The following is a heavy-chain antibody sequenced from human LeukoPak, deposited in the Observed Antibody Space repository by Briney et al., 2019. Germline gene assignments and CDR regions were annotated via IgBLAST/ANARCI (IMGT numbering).Heavy chain of an antibody. Sequence: GGSLRLSCAASGFTFSDYSMNWVRQAPGKGLEWVSSISSSSSYIYYADSVKGRFTISRDNAKNSLYLQMNSLRAEDTAVFYCARGPSLYYYDSSGYPYYLDYWGQGTQVSVSS. CDR3: ARGPSLYYYDSSGYPYYLDY. CDR2: ISSSSSYI. D-gene: IGHD3-22*01. CDR1: GFTFSDYS. V-gene: IGHV3-21*01. J-gene: IGHJ4*02.